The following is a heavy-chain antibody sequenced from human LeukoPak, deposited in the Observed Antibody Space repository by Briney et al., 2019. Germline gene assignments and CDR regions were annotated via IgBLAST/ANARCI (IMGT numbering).Heavy chain of an antibody. CDR2: INHSGST. J-gene: IGHJ4*02. CDR1: GGSFSGYY. D-gene: IGHD6-19*01. Sequence: SETLSLTCAVYGGSFSGYYWSWIRQPPGKGLEWIGEINHSGSTNYNPSLKSRVTISVDTSKNQFSLKLSSVTAADTAVYYRARPEIGIAVAGTFFDYWGQGTLVTVSS. CDR3: ARPEIGIAVAGTFFDY. V-gene: IGHV4-34*01.